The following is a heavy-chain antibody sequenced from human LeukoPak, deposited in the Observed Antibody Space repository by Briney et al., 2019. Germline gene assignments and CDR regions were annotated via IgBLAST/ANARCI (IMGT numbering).Heavy chain of an antibody. D-gene: IGHD3-22*01. Sequence: PGGSLRLSCAASGFTFSSYGMHWVRQAPGKGLEWVAVIWYDGSNKYYADSVKGRFTISRDNSKNTLYLQMNSLRAEDTAVYYCARDPTYYYDSSGYSITYYYGMDVWGQGTTVTVSS. CDR3: ARDPTYYYDSSGYSITYYYGMDV. CDR1: GFTFSSYG. J-gene: IGHJ6*02. V-gene: IGHV3-33*08. CDR2: IWYDGSNK.